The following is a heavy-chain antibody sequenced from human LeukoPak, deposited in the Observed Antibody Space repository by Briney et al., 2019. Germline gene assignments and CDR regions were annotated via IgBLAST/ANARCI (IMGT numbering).Heavy chain of an antibody. D-gene: IGHD2-2*01. J-gene: IGHJ4*02. CDR1: GYTFTSYG. Sequence: ASVKVSCKASGYTFTSYGISRVRQAPGQGLEWMGWISAYNGNTNYAQKLQGRVTMTTDTSTSTAYMELRSLRSDDTAVYYCARDIVVVPAAYYFDYWGQGTLVTVSS. CDR2: ISAYNGNT. V-gene: IGHV1-18*01. CDR3: ARDIVVVPAAYYFDY.